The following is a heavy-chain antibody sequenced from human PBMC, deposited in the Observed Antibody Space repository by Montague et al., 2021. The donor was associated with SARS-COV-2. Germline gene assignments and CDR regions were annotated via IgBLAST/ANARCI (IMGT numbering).Heavy chain of an antibody. CDR1: GGSVGSGSYY. J-gene: IGHJ6*02. CDR3: ARDPWRITIFGVVTRYGMDV. D-gene: IGHD3-3*01. V-gene: IGHV4-61*01. CDR2: IYYSGST. Sequence: SETLSLTCIVSGGSVGSGSYYWSWIRQPPGKGLEWIGYIYYSGSTNYNPSLKSRVTISVDTSKNQFSLKLSSVTAADTAVYYCARDPWRITIFGVVTRYGMDVWGQGTTVTVSS.